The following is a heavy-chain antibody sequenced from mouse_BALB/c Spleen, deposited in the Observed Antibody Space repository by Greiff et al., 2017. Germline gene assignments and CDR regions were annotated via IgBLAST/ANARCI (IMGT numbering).Heavy chain of an antibody. Sequence: QVQLKESGAELVRPGTSVKISCKASGYTFTNYWLGWVKQRPGHGLEWIGDIYPGGGYTNYNEKFKGKATLTADTSSSTAYMQLSSLTSEDSAVYFCARERTLDSSGYPFAYWGQGTLVTVSA. CDR2: IYPGGGYT. V-gene: IGHV1-63*02. CDR1: GYTFTNYW. CDR3: ARERTLDSSGYPFAY. J-gene: IGHJ3*01. D-gene: IGHD3-2*01.